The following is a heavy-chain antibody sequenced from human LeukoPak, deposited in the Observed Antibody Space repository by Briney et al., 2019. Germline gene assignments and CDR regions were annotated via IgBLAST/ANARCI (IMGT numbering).Heavy chain of an antibody. CDR3: ARRGSSSVWFDP. CDR1: GGSISSYY. Sequence: SETLSLTCTVSGGSISSYYWSWIRQPPGKGLEWIGYIYTSGSTNYNRSLKSRVTISVDTSKNQFSLKLSSVTAADTAVYHCARRGSSSVWFDPWGQGTLVTVSS. J-gene: IGHJ5*02. CDR2: IYTSGST. V-gene: IGHV4-4*09. D-gene: IGHD6-13*01.